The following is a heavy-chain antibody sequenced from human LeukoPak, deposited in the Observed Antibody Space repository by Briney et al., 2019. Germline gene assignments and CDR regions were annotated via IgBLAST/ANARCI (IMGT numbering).Heavy chain of an antibody. CDR2: IYMSGRT. V-gene: IGHV4-61*02. CDR3: AKTVASGTLRYFDS. Sequence: PSETLSLTCTVSSGSMSSSDNYWSWIRQPAGKGLEWIGRIYMSGRTDYNPSLKSRLTMSIDTSKNQFSLKLRYVTATDTAVYYCAKTVASGTLRYFDSWGRGILVTVSS. CDR1: SGSMSSSDNY. J-gene: IGHJ4*02. D-gene: IGHD1-26*01.